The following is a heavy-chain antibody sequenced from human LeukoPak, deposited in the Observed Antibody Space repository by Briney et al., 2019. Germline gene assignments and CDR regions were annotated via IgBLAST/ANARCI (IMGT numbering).Heavy chain of an antibody. CDR2: INHSGST. D-gene: IGHD2-15*01. Sequence: SETLSLTCAVYGGSFSGYYWSWIRQPPGKGLEWLGEINHSGSTNYNPSLKSRVTISVDTSKNQFSLKLSSVTAADTAVYYCARAADSGGYCSGGSCLDFDHWGQGTLVTVSS. J-gene: IGHJ4*02. CDR1: GGSFSGYY. CDR3: ARAADSGGYCSGGSCLDFDH. V-gene: IGHV4-34*01.